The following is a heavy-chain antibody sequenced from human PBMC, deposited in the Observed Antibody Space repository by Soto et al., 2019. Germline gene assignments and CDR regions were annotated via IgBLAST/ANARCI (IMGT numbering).Heavy chain of an antibody. CDR2: ISYDGSNK. Sequence: QVQLVESGGGVVQPGRSLRLSCAASGFTFSSYAMHWVRQAPGKGLEWVAVISYDGSNKYYADSVKGRFTISRDNSKNTLYLPMNSLRAEDTAVYYCARAPYGDYVPYYFDYWGQGTLVTVSS. J-gene: IGHJ4*02. CDR3: ARAPYGDYVPYYFDY. CDR1: GFTFSSYA. V-gene: IGHV3-30-3*01. D-gene: IGHD4-17*01.